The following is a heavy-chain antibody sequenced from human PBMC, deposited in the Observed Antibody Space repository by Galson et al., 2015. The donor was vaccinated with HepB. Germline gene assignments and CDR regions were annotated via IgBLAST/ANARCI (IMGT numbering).Heavy chain of an antibody. D-gene: IGHD3-22*01. CDR1: GFTFSSYG. Sequence: SLRLSCAASGFTFSSYGMHWVRQAPGKGLEWVAVVSFDGSSKYYADSVKGRFTVSRDNSKNTLYLQMNSLRAEDTAVYYCAKEDYDSSGYRYFGYSGQGALVTASS. J-gene: IGHJ4*02. CDR3: AKEDYDSSGYRYFGY. CDR2: VSFDGSSK. V-gene: IGHV3-30*18.